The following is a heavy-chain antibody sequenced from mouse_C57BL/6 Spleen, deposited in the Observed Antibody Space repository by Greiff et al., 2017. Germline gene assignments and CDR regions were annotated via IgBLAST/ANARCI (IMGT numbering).Heavy chain of an antibody. CDR1: GFTFSSYA. V-gene: IGHV5-9-1*02. CDR3: TRWTAQSTSYVGC. D-gene: IGHD3-2*02. CDR2: ISRGGAYN. J-gene: IGHJ2*01. Sequence: EVQLEESGAGLVKPGGSLKISCEASGFTFSSYAMSWVRQTPEKRLEWVAYISRGGAYNYYANTVKGRFTISRDNARNTLYLQMSSLKSEDTARYYCTRWTAQSTSYVGCWGQSATLTVSS.